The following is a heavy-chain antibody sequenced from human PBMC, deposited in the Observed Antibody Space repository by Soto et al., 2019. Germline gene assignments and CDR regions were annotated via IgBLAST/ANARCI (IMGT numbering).Heavy chain of an antibody. D-gene: IGHD3-9*01. Sequence: SETLSLTCIVSGGSISSGDYYWSWIRQPPGKGLEWIGYIYYSGRTYYNPSLKSRVTISVDTSKNQFSLKLSSVTAADTAVYYCARHPPHYDILTNDWYFDLWGRGTLVTVSS. J-gene: IGHJ2*01. V-gene: IGHV4-30-4*01. CDR2: IYYSGRT. CDR3: ARHPPHYDILTNDWYFDL. CDR1: GGSISSGDYY.